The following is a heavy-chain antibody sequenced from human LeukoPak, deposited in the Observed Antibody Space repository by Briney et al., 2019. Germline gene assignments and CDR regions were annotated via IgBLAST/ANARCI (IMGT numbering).Heavy chain of an antibody. V-gene: IGHV4-59*12. J-gene: IGHJ4*02. D-gene: IGHD3-22*01. CDR1: GGSISSYY. CDR2: IDYSGST. CDR3: ARAKYYYDSSGYYSPFFADY. Sequence: SETLSLTCTVSGGSISSYYWSWIRQPPGKGLEWIGSIDYSGSTYYNPSLKSRVTISVDTSKHPFSLKLSSVTAADTAVYYCARAKYYYDSSGYYSPFFADYWGQGTLVTVSS.